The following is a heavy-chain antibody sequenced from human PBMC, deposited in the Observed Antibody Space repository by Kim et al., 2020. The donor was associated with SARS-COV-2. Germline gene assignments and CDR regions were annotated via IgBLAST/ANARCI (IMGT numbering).Heavy chain of an antibody. V-gene: IGHV3-23*01. CDR2: ISGSGGST. Sequence: GGSLRLSCAASGFTFSSYAMSWVCQAPGKGLEWVSAISGSGGSTYYADSVKGRFTISRDNSKNTLYLQMNSLRAEDTAVYYCAKDTIQLWLPGHGNWFDPWGQGTLVTVSS. J-gene: IGHJ5*02. D-gene: IGHD5-18*01. CDR1: GFTFSSYA. CDR3: AKDTIQLWLPGHGNWFDP.